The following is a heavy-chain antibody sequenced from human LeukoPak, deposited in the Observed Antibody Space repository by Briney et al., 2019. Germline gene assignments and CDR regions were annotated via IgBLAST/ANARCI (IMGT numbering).Heavy chain of an antibody. CDR3: AKESLVLRYFDWLPPLGY. CDR1: GFTFSSHG. Sequence: GGSLRLSCAASGFTFSSHGMNWVRQAPGKGLEWVSGISPSGGITYYTDSVKGRFTISRDNSKNTVSLQMNSLRAEDTAVYYCAKESLVLRYFDWLPPLGYWGQGTLVTVSS. D-gene: IGHD3-9*01. J-gene: IGHJ4*02. CDR2: ISPSGGIT. V-gene: IGHV3-23*01.